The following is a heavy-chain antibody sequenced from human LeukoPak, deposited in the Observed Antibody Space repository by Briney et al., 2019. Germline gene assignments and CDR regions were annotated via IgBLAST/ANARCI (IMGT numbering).Heavy chain of an antibody. D-gene: IGHD2-21*01. CDR3: TKEGPVNAIGNF. CDR2: ISGGGETT. J-gene: IGHJ4*02. V-gene: IGHV3-23*01. Sequence: AISGGGETTYYADSVKGRFTIPRENSKNTLYLQINSLRAEDTAVYYCTKEGPVNAIGNFWGQGTLVTVSS.